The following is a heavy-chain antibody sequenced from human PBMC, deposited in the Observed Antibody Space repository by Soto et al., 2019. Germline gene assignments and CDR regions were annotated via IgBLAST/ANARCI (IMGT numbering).Heavy chain of an antibody. V-gene: IGHV4-4*02. CDR1: GGSFTGNHW. D-gene: IGHD1-7*01. Sequence: SETLSLTCAVSGGSFTGNHWWTWVRQPPGQGLEWIGEIYRTVSTNYNPPLKSRVTISLDRSENQFSLKLTSLTAADTAVYYCASRYPGTSVDYLGRVTLVAVSS. CDR3: ASRYPGTSVDY. CDR2: IYRTVST. J-gene: IGHJ4*02.